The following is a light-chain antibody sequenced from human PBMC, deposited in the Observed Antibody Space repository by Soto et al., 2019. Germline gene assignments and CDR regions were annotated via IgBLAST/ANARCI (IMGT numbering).Light chain of an antibody. CDR2: EVS. J-gene: IGLJ2*01. CDR1: SSDVGGYNY. V-gene: IGLV2-14*01. CDR3: SSYTSSSTVL. Sequence: QSALTQPASVSGSPGQSITISCTGTSSDVGGYNYVSWYQQHPGKVPKLMIYEVSNRPSGVSNRFSGSKSVNTASLIISGLQAEDEADYYCSSYTSSSTVLFGGGTKLTVL.